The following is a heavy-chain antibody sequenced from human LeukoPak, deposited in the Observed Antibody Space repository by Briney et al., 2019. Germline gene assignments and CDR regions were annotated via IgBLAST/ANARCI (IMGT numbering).Heavy chain of an antibody. CDR1: GFTFSSYG. CDR2: IRYDGSNK. V-gene: IGHV3-30*02. Sequence: GGSLRLSCAASGFTFSSYGMHWVRQAPGKGLEWVAFIRYDGSNKYYADSVKGRFTISRDNSKNTLYLQMNSLRAEDTAVYYCAKDRESSQYWNYFDYWGQGTLVTVSS. CDR3: AKDRESSQYWNYFDY. J-gene: IGHJ4*02. D-gene: IGHD2/OR15-2a*01.